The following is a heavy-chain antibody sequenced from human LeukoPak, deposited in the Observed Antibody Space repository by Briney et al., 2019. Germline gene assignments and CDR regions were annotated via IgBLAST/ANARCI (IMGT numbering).Heavy chain of an antibody. CDR2: IYSGGST. V-gene: IGHV3-53*01. Sequence: PGGSLRLSCAASGFTVNSNYMSWVRQAPGKGLEWVSVIYSGGSTYYADSVKGRFTISRDNSKNTLYLQMNSLRAEDTAVYYRARVPFIEFDWLPQPVDAFDIWGQGTMVTVSS. J-gene: IGHJ3*02. CDR3: ARVPFIEFDWLPQPVDAFDI. D-gene: IGHD3-9*01. CDR1: GFTVNSNY.